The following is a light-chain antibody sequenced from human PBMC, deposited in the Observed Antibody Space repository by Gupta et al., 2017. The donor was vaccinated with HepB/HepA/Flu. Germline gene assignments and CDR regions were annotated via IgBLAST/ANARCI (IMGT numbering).Light chain of an antibody. J-gene: IGLJ1*01. Sequence: QSALTQPASVSGSPGQSITISCTGSSSDVGAYDYVSWYRQHAGKAPKLIIYDVSVRPSGVSIRFSGSKSGNTASLTISGLQAEDEADYFCNSYTTNRIYVFGTGTEVTVL. CDR1: SSDVGAYDY. V-gene: IGLV2-14*03. CDR2: DVS. CDR3: NSYTTNRIYV.